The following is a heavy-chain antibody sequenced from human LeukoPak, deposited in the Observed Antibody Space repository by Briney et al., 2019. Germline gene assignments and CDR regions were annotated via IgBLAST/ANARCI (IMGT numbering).Heavy chain of an antibody. CDR3: VRGYFFGPFDNWV. J-gene: IGHJ6*02. Sequence: GGSLRLSYSVSGLSFSTDSMRWVRQAPGKGLEYVSAISDSGGSTYYADSVKGRFTISRDNSKNTLYLQMSSLRAEDTAVYFSVRGYFFGPFDNWVRGQGTTVTVSS. D-gene: IGHD1-1*01. V-gene: IGHV3-64D*09. CDR2: ISDSGGST. CDR1: GLSFSTDS.